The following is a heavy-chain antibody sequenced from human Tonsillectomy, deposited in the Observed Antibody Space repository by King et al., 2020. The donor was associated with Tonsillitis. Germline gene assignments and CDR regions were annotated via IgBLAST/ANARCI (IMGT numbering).Heavy chain of an antibody. J-gene: IGHJ5*02. Sequence: QLVQSGAEVKKPGESLWISCKGSGYSFSSYWITWVRQMPGKGLEWMGRIDPRVSYITQRPSFQVHATISVDKSTSTAYLQWSSLKASDTAIYYCARHYFGYTNGRDWFDPWGQGTLVTVSS. CDR2: IDPRVSYI. V-gene: IGHV5-10-1*01. CDR3: ARHYFGYTNGRDWFDP. CDR1: GYSFSSYW. D-gene: IGHD6-19*01.